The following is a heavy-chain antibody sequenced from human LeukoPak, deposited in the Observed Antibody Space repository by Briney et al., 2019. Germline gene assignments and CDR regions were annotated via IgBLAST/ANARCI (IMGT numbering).Heavy chain of an antibody. D-gene: IGHD3-22*01. J-gene: IGHJ6*02. Sequence: PGGSLRLSCAASGFTFSSYWMSWVRQAPGKGLEWVANIKQDGSEKYYVDSVKGRFTISRDNAKNSLYLQMNSLRAEDTAVYYYARVSSMIVVVITIVHYGMDVWGQGTTVTVSS. CDR1: GFTFSSYW. CDR3: ARVSSMIVVVITIVHYGMDV. V-gene: IGHV3-7*01. CDR2: IKQDGSEK.